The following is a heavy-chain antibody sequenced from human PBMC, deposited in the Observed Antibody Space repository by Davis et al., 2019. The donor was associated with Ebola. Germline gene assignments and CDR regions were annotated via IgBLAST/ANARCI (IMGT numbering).Heavy chain of an antibody. J-gene: IGHJ4*02. Sequence: GESLKISCAASGFTFSSYWMHWVRQAPGKGLVWVSRINSDGSSTSYADSVKGRFTISRDNSQNTVYLLINSLRAEDTAIYYCARIEAYGSGNYFDYWGQGTLVTVSS. V-gene: IGHV3-74*01. CDR1: GFTFSSYW. D-gene: IGHD3-10*01. CDR2: INSDGSST. CDR3: ARIEAYGSGNYFDY.